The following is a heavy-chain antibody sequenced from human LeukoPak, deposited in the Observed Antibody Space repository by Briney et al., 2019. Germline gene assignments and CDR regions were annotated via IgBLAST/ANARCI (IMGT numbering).Heavy chain of an antibody. CDR2: INHSGST. Sequence: SETLSLTCAVYGGSFSGYYWSWIRQPPGKGLEWIGEINHSGSTNYNPSLKSRVTISVDTSKNQFSLKLSSVTAADTAVYYCARRRIAARLFDYWCQGTLVTVSS. J-gene: IGHJ4*02. V-gene: IGHV4-34*01. D-gene: IGHD6-6*01. CDR1: GGSFSGYY. CDR3: ARRRIAARLFDY.